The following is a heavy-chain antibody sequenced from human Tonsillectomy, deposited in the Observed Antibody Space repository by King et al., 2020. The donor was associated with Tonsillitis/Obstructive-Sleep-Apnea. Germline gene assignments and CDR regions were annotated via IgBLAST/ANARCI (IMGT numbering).Heavy chain of an antibody. CDR2: INPNSGGT. J-gene: IGHJ6*04. CDR3: AREDSGSYSYYYYGLDI. Sequence: QLVQSGAEVKKPGASVKVSCKASGYTFTGYYMHWVRQAPGQGLEWMGWINPNSGGTNYAQKFQGSVTMTRDTSISTAYMELSRLRSDDTAVYYCAREDSGSYSYYYYGLDIWGKGTTVTVSS. D-gene: IGHD1-26*01. CDR1: GYTFTGYY. V-gene: IGHV1-2*02.